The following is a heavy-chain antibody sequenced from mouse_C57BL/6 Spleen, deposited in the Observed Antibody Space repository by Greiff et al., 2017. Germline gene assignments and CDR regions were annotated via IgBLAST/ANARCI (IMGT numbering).Heavy chain of an antibody. CDR3: ARWDGSSYYWYFDV. CDR2: INPNNGGT. V-gene: IGHV1-26*01. D-gene: IGHD1-1*01. Sequence: EVQLQQSGPELVKPGASVKISCKASGYTFTDYYMNWVKQSHGKSLEWIGDINPNNGGTSYNQKFKGKATLTVDKSSSTAYMELRSLTSEDSAVYYCARWDGSSYYWYFDVWGTGTTVTVSS. J-gene: IGHJ1*03. CDR1: GYTFTDYY.